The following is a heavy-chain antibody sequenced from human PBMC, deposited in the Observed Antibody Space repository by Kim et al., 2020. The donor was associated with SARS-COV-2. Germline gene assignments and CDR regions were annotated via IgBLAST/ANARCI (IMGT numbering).Heavy chain of an antibody. CDR3: ARRGGSGLRRGERFGPQRMTGAFDP. CDR1: GGSISSGGYY. J-gene: IGHJ5*02. D-gene: IGHD6-19*01. CDR2: IYYSGST. Sequence: SETLSLTCTVSGGSISSGGYYWSWIRQHPGKGLEWIGYIYYSGSTYYNPSLKSRVTISVDTSKNQFSLKLSSVTAADTAVYYCARRGGSGLRRGERFGPQRMTGAFDPWGQGTLVTVSS. V-gene: IGHV4-31*03.